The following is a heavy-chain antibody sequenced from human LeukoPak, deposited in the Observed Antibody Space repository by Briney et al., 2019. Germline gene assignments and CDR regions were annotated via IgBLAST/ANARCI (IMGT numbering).Heavy chain of an antibody. CDR3: TTDFAWFGELFHYYYGMDV. CDR2: IKSKTDGGTT. CDR1: GFTFSNAW. V-gene: IGHV3-15*01. Sequence: GGSLRLSCAASGFTFSNAWMSWVRQAPGKGLEWVGRIKSKTDGGTTDYAAPVKGRLTISRNDSKNTLYLQMNSLKTEDTAVYYCTTDFAWFGELFHYYYGMDVWGQGTTVTVSS. J-gene: IGHJ6*02. D-gene: IGHD3-10*01.